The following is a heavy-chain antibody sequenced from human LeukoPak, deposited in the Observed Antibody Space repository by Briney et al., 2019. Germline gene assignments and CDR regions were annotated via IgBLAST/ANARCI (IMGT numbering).Heavy chain of an antibody. J-gene: IGHJ5*02. V-gene: IGHV1-18*01. CDR1: GYTFTSYG. D-gene: IGHD3-3*01. CDR3: ARKGDFWSGSHPFDP. CDR2: ISAYNGNT. Sequence: ASVKVSCKASGYTFTSYGISWVRQAPGQGLEWMGWISAYNGNTNYAQKLQDRVTMTTDTSTSTAYMELRSLRSDDTAVYYCARKGDFWSGSHPFDPWGQGTLVTVSS.